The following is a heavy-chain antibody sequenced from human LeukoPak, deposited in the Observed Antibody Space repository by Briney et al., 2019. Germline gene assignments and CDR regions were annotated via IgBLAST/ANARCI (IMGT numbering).Heavy chain of an antibody. CDR1: GFTFSSYS. CDR2: ISSSGSTI. D-gene: IGHD3-10*02. J-gene: IGHJ6*04. Sequence: PGGSLRLSCAASGFTFSSYSMNWVRQAPGKGLEWVSYISSSGSTIYYADSVKGRFTISRDNAKNSLYLQMNSLRAEDTAVYYCAKLGITTIGGVWGKGTTVTISS. CDR3: AKLGITTIGGV. V-gene: IGHV3-48*04.